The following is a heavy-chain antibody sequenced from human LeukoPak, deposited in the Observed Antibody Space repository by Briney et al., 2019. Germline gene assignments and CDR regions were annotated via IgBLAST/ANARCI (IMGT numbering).Heavy chain of an antibody. V-gene: IGHV3-30*02. Sequence: PGGSLRLSCAASGFTFSSYGMHWVRQAPGKGLEWVAFIRYDGSNKYYADSVKGRFTISRDNSKNTLYLQMNSLRAEDTAVYYCARAPPDLIVGPWEGYFDYWGQGTLVTVSS. J-gene: IGHJ4*02. CDR2: IRYDGSNK. D-gene: IGHD1-26*01. CDR3: ARAPPDLIVGPWEGYFDY. CDR1: GFTFSSYG.